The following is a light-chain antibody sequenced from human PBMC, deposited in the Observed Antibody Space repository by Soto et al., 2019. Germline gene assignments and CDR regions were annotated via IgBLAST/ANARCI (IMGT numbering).Light chain of an antibody. Sequence: EIVLTQSPATLSLSPGDRATLSCRASQSFNSKSSAWYQRKPGQAPRLLLYGASIRATEIPYRFSDSGSGTDFTLTITRLEAEDFAVYYCQQYNSTPSTFGQGTKVDVK. V-gene: IGKV3-20*01. CDR3: QQYNSTPST. CDR2: GAS. J-gene: IGKJ1*01. CDR1: QSFNSKS.